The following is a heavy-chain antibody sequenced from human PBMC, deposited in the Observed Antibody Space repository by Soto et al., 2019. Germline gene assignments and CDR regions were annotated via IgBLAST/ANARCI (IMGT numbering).Heavy chain of an antibody. J-gene: IGHJ4*02. Sequence: ASVKVSCKASGYTFTNYDINWVRQTTGQGLEWMGWMNPNSGDTGYAQKFQDRVTMTRNTAISTAYMELSSLTFEDTAVYYCAKHQNLRYFDWLLSNFDYWGQGTLVTVSS. CDR2: MNPNSGDT. D-gene: IGHD3-9*01. V-gene: IGHV1-8*01. CDR1: GYTFTNYD. CDR3: AKHQNLRYFDWLLSNFDY.